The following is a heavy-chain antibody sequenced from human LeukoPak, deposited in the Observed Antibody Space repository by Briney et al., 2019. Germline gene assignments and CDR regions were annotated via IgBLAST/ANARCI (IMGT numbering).Heavy chain of an antibody. CDR1: GGSISSYY. CDR3: ARMWDSSGFFVAFDI. D-gene: IGHD3-22*01. CDR2: IYYSGST. Sequence: KSSETLSLTCTVSGGSISSYYWSWIRQPPGKGLEWIGYIYYSGSTNYNPSLKSRVTISVDTSKSQFSLKLSSVTAADTAVYYCARMWDSSGFFVAFDIWGQGTMVTVSS. V-gene: IGHV4-59*01. J-gene: IGHJ3*02.